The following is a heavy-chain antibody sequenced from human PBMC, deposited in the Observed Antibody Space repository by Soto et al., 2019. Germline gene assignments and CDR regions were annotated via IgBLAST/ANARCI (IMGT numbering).Heavy chain of an antibody. D-gene: IGHD1-26*01. CDR1: GFTFSSYG. V-gene: IGHV3-33*01. CDR3: ARGANFGRDDAFDI. CDR2: IWYDGNNK. Sequence: GGSLRLSCAASGFTFSSYGMHWVRQAPGKGLEWVAVIWYDGNNKYYADSVKGRFTISRDNSKNTLYLQMNSLRVEDTAVYYCARGANFGRDDAFDIWGQGTMVTVSS. J-gene: IGHJ3*02.